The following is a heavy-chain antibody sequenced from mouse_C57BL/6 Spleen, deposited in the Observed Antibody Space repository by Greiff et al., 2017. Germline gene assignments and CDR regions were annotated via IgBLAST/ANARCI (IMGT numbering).Heavy chain of an antibody. CDR3: ARDYGHAMDY. CDR1: GYTFTSYW. J-gene: IGHJ4*01. V-gene: IGHV1-61*01. D-gene: IGHD1-1*02. Sequence: QVQLKQSGAELVRPGSSVKLSCKASGYTFTSYWMDWVKQRPGQGLEWIGNIYPSDSETHYNQKFKDKATLTVDKSSSTAYMQLSSLTSEDSAVYYCARDYGHAMDYWGQGTSVTVSS. CDR2: IYPSDSET.